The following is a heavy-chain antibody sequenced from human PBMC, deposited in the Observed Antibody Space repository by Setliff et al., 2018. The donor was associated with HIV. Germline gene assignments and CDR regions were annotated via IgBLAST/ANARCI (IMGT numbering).Heavy chain of an antibody. D-gene: IGHD3-10*01. Sequence: PSETLSLTCNVYGASITNSNSYWGWIRQPPGKRLEWLGSIFDSGSTSYNPSLSGRLTISVDTSKNQVSLKLSAVTAADTAVYYCARHFGYGSGSYPYYYYMDVWGKGTTVTVS. CDR2: IFDSGST. V-gene: IGHV4-39*01. CDR3: ARHFGYGSGSYPYYYYMDV. J-gene: IGHJ6*03. CDR1: GASITNSNSY.